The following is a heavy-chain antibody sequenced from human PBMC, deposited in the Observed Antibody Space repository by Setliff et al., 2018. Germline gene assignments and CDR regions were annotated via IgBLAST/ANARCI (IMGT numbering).Heavy chain of an antibody. D-gene: IGHD2-8*02. J-gene: IGHJ4*02. CDR2: TYYNGDA. V-gene: IGHV4-39*01. CDR1: GGPLRGNAIF. CDR3: ARLSPYNTGPPFDY. Sequence: SETLSLTCTVSGGPLRGNAIFWGWIRQPPGKGLEWIGSTYYNGDAYYNPSLKSRVTMSVDTSRNQFSLKLSSVTAAATAVYYCARLSPYNTGPPFDYWGQGTLVTVSS.